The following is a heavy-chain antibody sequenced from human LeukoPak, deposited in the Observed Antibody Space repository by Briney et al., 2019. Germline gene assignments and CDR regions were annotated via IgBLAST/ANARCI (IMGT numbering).Heavy chain of an antibody. CDR1: GFTFSSYA. V-gene: IGHV3-23*01. J-gene: IGHJ6*03. D-gene: IGHD3-3*01. CDR3: AKGPPKYDFWSGYHTDYYYYMDV. CDR2: ISGSGGST. Sequence: GGSLRTSCAASGFTFSSYAMSWVRQAPGKGLEWVSAISGSGGSTYYAESVKGRFTISRDNSKNTLYLQMNSLRAEDTAVYYCAKGPPKYDFWSGYHTDYYYYMDVWGKGTTVTVSS.